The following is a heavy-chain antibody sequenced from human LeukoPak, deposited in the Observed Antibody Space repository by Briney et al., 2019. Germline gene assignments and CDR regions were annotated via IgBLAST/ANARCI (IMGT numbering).Heavy chain of an antibody. CDR1: GGSISSYY. V-gene: IGHV4-59*01. J-gene: IGHJ4*02. D-gene: IGHD3-16*01. Sequence: ASEALSLTCTVSGGSISSYYWSWLRQPPGKGLEWLGYIYYSGSTNYNPSLKRRVTISVDTSKNQCSLKLSSVTAADTAVYYCARVDWGGSLDYWGQGTLVTVS. CDR2: IYYSGST. CDR3: ARVDWGGSLDY.